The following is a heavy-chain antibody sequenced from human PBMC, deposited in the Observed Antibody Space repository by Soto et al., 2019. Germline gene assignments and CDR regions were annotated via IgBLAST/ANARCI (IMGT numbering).Heavy chain of an antibody. J-gene: IGHJ5*02. CDR3: ARGPWQWLDENWFDP. CDR2: TYYTSKWYY. Sequence: SQTRSLTCXISGDSVSSNSVAWNWIRQSPSRGLEWLGRTYYTSKWYYDYAVSVRSRITINPDTSNNQFSLHLNSVTPDDTAMYHCARGPWQWLDENWFDPWGQGTLVTVSS. D-gene: IGHD6-19*01. CDR1: GDSVSSNSVA. V-gene: IGHV6-1*01.